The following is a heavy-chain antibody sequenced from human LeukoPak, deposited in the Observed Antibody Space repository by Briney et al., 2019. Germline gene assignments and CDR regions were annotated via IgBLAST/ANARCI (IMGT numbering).Heavy chain of an antibody. J-gene: IGHJ5*02. CDR2: IIPIFGTA. V-gene: IGHV1-69*13. CDR3: ARVESGSYYRRSGWFDP. Sequence: GASVKVSCKASGGTFSSYAISWVRQAPGQGLGWMGGIIPIFGTANYAQKFQGRVTITADESTSTAYMELSSLRSEDTAVYYCARVESGSYYRRSGWFDPWSQGTLVTVSS. D-gene: IGHD1-26*01. CDR1: GGTFSSYA.